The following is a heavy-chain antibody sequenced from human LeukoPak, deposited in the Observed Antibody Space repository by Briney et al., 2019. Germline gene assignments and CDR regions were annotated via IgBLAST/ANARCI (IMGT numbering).Heavy chain of an antibody. D-gene: IGHD5-24*01. J-gene: IGHJ4*02. V-gene: IGHV3-30*18. CDR3: AKDGDGYNLYFDY. CDR1: GFTFSSYG. Sequence: GGSLRLSCAASGFTFSSYGMHWVRQAPGKGLEWVAVISYDGSNKYYADSVKGRFTIPRDNSKNTLYLQMNSRRAEDTAVYYCAKDGDGYNLYFDYWGQGTLVTVSS. CDR2: ISYDGSNK.